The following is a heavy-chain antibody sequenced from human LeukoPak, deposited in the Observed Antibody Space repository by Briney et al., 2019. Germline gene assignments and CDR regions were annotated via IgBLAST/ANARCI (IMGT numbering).Heavy chain of an antibody. J-gene: IGHJ4*02. CDR2: IKQDGSEK. D-gene: IGHD3-3*01. V-gene: IGHV3-7*01. Sequence: GGSLRLSCAASGFTFSSYWMSWVRQAPGKGLEWVAYIKQDGSEKYYVDSVKGRFTISRDNAKNSLYLQMNSLRAEDTAVYYCATMTRPDFYFDYWGQGTLVTVSS. CDR3: ATMTRPDFYFDY. CDR1: GFTFSSYW.